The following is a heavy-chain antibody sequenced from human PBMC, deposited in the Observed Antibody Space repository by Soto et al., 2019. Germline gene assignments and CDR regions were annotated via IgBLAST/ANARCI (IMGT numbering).Heavy chain of an antibody. CDR2: ISYDGSRT. J-gene: IGHJ3*02. CDR3: AKNLLEEPADYYDTKADALDT. CDR1: GFTFSRYG. V-gene: IGHV3-33*06. Sequence: QVQLVESGGGVVQPGRPLRFSCAASGFTFSRYGVHWVRQAPGKGLEWVSFISYDGSRTYYADSVKGRFTISRDNSKNTVFLQMDSLRAEDTAVYYCAKNLLEEPADYYDTKADALDTWGQGTMVTVSS. D-gene: IGHD3-22*01.